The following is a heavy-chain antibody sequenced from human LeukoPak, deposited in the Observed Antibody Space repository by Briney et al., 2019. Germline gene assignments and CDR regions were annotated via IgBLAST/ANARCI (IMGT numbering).Heavy chain of an antibody. CDR2: INPNSGGT. V-gene: IGHV1-2*02. D-gene: IGHD3-22*01. Sequence: AASVTVSCKASGYTFTGYYMHWVRQAPGKGLEWMGWINPNSGGTNYAQKFQGRVTMTRDTSISTAYMELSRLRSDDTAVYYCARVVVVIKDNWFDPWGQGTLVTVSS. CDR3: ARVVVVIKDNWFDP. CDR1: GYTFTGYY. J-gene: IGHJ5*02.